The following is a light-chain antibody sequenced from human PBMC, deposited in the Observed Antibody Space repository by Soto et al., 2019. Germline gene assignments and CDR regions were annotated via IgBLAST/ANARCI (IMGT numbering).Light chain of an antibody. CDR3: FSPDKSGNLGV. CDR1: ALPTRF. CDR2: EDN. Sequence: SYELTQPPSVSVSPGQTARITCSGDALPTRFAHWYKQKAGHAPVQVIYEDNKRPSGIPERFSGSSSGTVATLVISEAQVEDEGDYYWFSPDKSGNLGVFGPGTKVTVL. J-gene: IGLJ1*01. V-gene: IGLV3-10*01.